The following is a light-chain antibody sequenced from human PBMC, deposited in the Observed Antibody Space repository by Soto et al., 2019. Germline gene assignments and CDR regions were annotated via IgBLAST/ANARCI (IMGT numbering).Light chain of an antibody. CDR3: QSYDSSLSGDV. Sequence: QSVLTQPPSVSGAAGQRVTISCTGSSSNIGAGYDVHWYQQLPGTAPKLLIYGNSNRPSGVPDRFSGSKSGTSASLAITGLQDEDEAYYYCQSYDSSLSGDVFGTGTKLTV. V-gene: IGLV1-40*01. J-gene: IGLJ1*01. CDR1: SSNIGAGYD. CDR2: GNS.